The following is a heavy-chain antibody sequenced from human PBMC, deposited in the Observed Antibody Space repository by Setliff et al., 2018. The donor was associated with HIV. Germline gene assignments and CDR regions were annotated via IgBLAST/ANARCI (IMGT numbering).Heavy chain of an antibody. Sequence: PSETLSLTCAVSGGSISSSNWWSWVRQPPGMGLEWIGEIYHSGSTNYNPSLKSRVTITVDESKNQFSLKLSSVTAADTAVYYCAREIYGGNSRPFDYWGQGTLVTVSS. D-gene: IGHD4-17*01. CDR3: AREIYGGNSRPFDY. V-gene: IGHV4-4*02. J-gene: IGHJ4*02. CDR2: IYHSGST. CDR1: GGSISSSNW.